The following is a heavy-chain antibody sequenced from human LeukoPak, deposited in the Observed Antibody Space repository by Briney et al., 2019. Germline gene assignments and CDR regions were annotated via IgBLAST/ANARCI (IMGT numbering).Heavy chain of an antibody. CDR3: AKSVAARLDWFDP. D-gene: IGHD6-6*01. J-gene: IGHJ5*02. V-gene: IGHV3-21*01. Sequence: VGSLRLSCAASGFTFSSYSMNWVRQAPGKGLEWVSSISSSGTYIYYADSVKGRFTISRDNAKSSLYLQMNSLRAEDTAVYYCAKSVAARLDWFDPWGQGTLVTVSS. CDR1: GFTFSSYS. CDR2: ISSSGTYI.